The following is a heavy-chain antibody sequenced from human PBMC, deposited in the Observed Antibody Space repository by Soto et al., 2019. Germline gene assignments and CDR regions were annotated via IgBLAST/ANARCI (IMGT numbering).Heavy chain of an antibody. Sequence: PGGSLRLSCAASGYTFGSYGMHWVRQAPGKGLEWVAVISYDGSNKYYADSVKGRFTISRDNSKNTLYLQMNSLRAEDTAVYYCAKEGTYYDFWSGYRSYYYYGMDVWGQGTTVTVSS. CDR2: ISYDGSNK. CDR1: GYTFGSYG. J-gene: IGHJ6*02. D-gene: IGHD3-3*01. V-gene: IGHV3-30*18. CDR3: AKEGTYYDFWSGYRSYYYYGMDV.